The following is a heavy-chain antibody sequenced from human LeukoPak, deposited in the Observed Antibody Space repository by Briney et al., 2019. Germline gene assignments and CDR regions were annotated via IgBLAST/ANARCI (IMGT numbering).Heavy chain of an antibody. V-gene: IGHV3-23*01. CDR1: GFTFRNYA. Sequence: PGGSLRLSCAASGFTFRNYAMSWVRQAPGKGLEWALLISASGGTTYFADSVKGRFSISRDNSKNTLYLQMNSLRAEDTAVYYCAKDSGSDGYLEAFGIWGRGTMVTVSS. J-gene: IGHJ3*02. CDR3: AKDSGSDGYLEAFGI. D-gene: IGHD5-18*01. CDR2: ISASGGTT.